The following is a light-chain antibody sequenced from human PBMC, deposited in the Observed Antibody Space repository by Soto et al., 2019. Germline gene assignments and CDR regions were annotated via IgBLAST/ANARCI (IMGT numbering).Light chain of an antibody. CDR3: QQYNRGPYS. Sequence: EIMMTQSPATLSVSPGARATISSWASQSVSSELAWYQQKPGQAPRLLIYGASTRATGVPARFSGSGSGTEFTLTISSLQSEDFAVYYCQQYNRGPYSFGQGTELEIK. CDR2: GAS. J-gene: IGKJ2*03. V-gene: IGKV3-15*01. CDR1: QSVSSE.